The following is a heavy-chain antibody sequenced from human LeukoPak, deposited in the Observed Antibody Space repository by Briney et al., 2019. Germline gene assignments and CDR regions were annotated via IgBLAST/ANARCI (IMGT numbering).Heavy chain of an antibody. CDR3: ARGSEWEPLYYFDY. CDR2: ISSSSGYM. D-gene: IGHD1-26*01. CDR1: GFTFSRYN. V-gene: IGHV3-21*01. J-gene: IGHJ4*02. Sequence: GGSLRLSCADSGFTFSRYNMNWVRQAPGKGLEWASSISSSSGYMYYADSVKGRFTISRDNAKNSLYLQMNSLRAEDTAVYYCARGSEWEPLYYFDYWGQGTPVTVSS.